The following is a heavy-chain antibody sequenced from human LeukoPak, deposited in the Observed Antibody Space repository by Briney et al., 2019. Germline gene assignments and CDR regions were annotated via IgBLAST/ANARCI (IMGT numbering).Heavy chain of an antibody. CDR2: MEEYGSYI. D-gene: IGHD2-2*01. CDR1: GFDFSGFS. J-gene: IGHJ4*02. Sequence: GGSLSLSCVVSGFDFSGFSMSWVRQAPGKGLEWVAIMEEYGSYIFYVDSVKGRFIISRDNARNSLYLQMNNLRAEDTVVYYCARPRGCGSARCNNFDSWGQGTLVTVSS. CDR3: ARPRGCGSARCNNFDS. V-gene: IGHV3-7*01.